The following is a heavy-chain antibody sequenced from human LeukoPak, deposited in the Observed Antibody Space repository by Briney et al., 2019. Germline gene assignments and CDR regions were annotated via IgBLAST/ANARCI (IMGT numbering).Heavy chain of an antibody. CDR1: GVSVSSGSYY. J-gene: IGHJ4*02. CDR2: IYYSGST. CDR3: ASLSGSYHTGLDY. Sequence: SETLSLTCTVSGVSVSSGSYYWSWIRQPPGKGLEWIGYIYYSGSTNYNPSLKSRATISVDTSKNQFSLKLSSVTAADTAVYYCASLSGSYHTGLDYWGQGTLVTVSS. D-gene: IGHD1-26*01. V-gene: IGHV4-61*01.